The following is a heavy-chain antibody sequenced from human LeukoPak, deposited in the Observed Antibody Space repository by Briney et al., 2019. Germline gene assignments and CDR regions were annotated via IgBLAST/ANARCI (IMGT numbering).Heavy chain of an antibody. D-gene: IGHD6-13*01. CDR1: GGSIISYY. CDR3: ARESRYISSWYTDY. J-gene: IGHJ4*02. CDR2: IYTSEST. Sequence: PSETLSLTCTVSGGSIISYYWSWIRQPAGKGLEWIGRIYTSESTNYNPSLKSRVTMSVDTSKNQFSLKLSSVTAADTAVYYCARESRYISSWYTDYWGQGTLVTVSS. V-gene: IGHV4-4*07.